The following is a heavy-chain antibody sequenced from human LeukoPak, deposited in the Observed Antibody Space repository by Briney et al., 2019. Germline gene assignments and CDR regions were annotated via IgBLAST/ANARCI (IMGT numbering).Heavy chain of an antibody. D-gene: IGHD1-1*01. V-gene: IGHV4-38-2*02. CDR3: ARDDWNDDY. CDR2: IYHSGST. CDR1: GYSISSGYY. J-gene: IGHJ4*02. Sequence: SETLSLTCTVSGYSISSGYYWGWIRQPPGKGLEWIGSIYHSGSTYYNPSLKSRVTISVDTSKNQFSLKLSSVTAADTAVYYCARDDWNDDYWGQGTLVTVSA.